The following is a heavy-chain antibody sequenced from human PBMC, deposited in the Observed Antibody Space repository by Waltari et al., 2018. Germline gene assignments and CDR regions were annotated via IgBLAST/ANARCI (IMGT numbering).Heavy chain of an antibody. CDR1: GYTFTSYD. CDR3: ARGPELRYFDWLSLLYYFDY. D-gene: IGHD3-9*01. V-gene: IGHV1-8*03. CDR2: MNTNSGNT. J-gene: IGHJ4*02. Sequence: QVQLVQSGAEVKKPGASVKVSCKASGYTFTSYDINWVRQATGQGLEWMGWMNTNSGNTGYAQKVQGRVTITRNTSISTAYMELSSLRSEDTAVYYCARGPELRYFDWLSLLYYFDYWGQGTLVTVSS.